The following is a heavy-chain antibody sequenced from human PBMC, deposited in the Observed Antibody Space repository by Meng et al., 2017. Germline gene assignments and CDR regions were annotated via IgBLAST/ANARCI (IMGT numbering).Heavy chain of an antibody. CDR1: GFSPSTSGVG. J-gene: IGHJ4*02. CDR3: ARRRFRGSTSCYDY. CDR2: IYRNDDK. Sequence: SGPTLAKLTQTLTLTCTFSGFSPSTSGVGVGWIRQPPGKALEWLALIYRNDDKRYSPSLKSRLTITKDTSKNQVVLTMTNMDPVDTATYYCARRRFRGSTSCYDYWGQGTLVTVSS. D-gene: IGHD2-2*01. V-gene: IGHV2-5*01.